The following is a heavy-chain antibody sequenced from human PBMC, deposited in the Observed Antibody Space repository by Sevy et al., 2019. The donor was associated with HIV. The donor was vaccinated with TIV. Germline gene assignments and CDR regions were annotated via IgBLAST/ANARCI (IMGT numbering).Heavy chain of an antibody. V-gene: IGHV3-30*18. CDR2: ISSDAINH. J-gene: IGHJ4*02. CDR1: GFNFQTFG. CDR3: TKESLRGTYIRGDFDH. D-gene: IGHD3-10*02. Sequence: GGSLRLSCSAFGFNFQTFGMHWIRQAPGKGPEWLAVISSDAINHNYAASVKGQFTIYRDNSKSLLFLQMNSLTPNDTAVYFCTKESLRGTYIRGDFDHGGQGTLVTVSS.